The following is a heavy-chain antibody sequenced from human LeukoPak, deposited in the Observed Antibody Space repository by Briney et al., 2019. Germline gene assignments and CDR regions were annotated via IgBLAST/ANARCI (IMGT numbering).Heavy chain of an antibody. Sequence: PGGSLRLSCGASGYTFSDYTMNWVREAPGKGPEWISYISSGGSVMHYADSVKGRFTISRDNVENSLYLQMNSLRVEDTAVYYCTRDLEYWGQGVLVTVST. V-gene: IGHV3-48*01. CDR3: TRDLEY. CDR1: GYTFSDYT. J-gene: IGHJ4*02. CDR2: ISSGGSVM.